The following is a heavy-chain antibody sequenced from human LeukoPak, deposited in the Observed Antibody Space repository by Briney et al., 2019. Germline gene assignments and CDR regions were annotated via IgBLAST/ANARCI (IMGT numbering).Heavy chain of an antibody. V-gene: IGHV3-48*03. CDR2: ISRSGSTI. D-gene: IGHD3-22*01. Sequence: PGGSLRLSCAASGFTFSSYAMNWVRQAPGKGLEWVSYISRSGSTIYYADSVKGRFTISRDNAKNSLYLQMNSLRAEDTALYYCARAENYDSSGYYYVVYYFDYWGQGTLVTVSS. CDR3: ARAENYDSSGYYYVVYYFDY. J-gene: IGHJ4*02. CDR1: GFTFSSYA.